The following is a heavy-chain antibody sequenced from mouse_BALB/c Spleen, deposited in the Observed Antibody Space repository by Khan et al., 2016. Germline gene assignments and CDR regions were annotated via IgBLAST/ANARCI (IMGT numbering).Heavy chain of an antibody. CDR3: ARPDYGSSRGFAY. D-gene: IGHD1-1*01. CDR2: INTYTGEP. Sequence: QIQLVQSGPELKKPGETVRISCKASGYTFTNYGMHWVKQAPGKGLKWMGWINTYTGEPTYADDFKGRFAFSLETSASTAYLQINNLKDEDTATYCCARPDYGSSRGFAYWGQGTLVTVSA. CDR1: GYTFTNYG. J-gene: IGHJ3*01. V-gene: IGHV9-3-1*01.